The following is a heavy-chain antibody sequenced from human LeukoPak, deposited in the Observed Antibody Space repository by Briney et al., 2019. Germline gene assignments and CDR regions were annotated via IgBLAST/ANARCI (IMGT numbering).Heavy chain of an antibody. CDR2: INPNSGGT. D-gene: IGHD3-10*01. V-gene: IGHV1-2*02. CDR1: GYTFIDYY. CDR3: ARDIGFRGVTLYYFDC. J-gene: IGHJ4*02. Sequence: ASVKVSCKASGYTFIDYYMHWVRQAPGQGLEWMGWINPNSGGTNYAQKFQGRVTLTRDTSISTAYMELSTLRSDDTAVYYCARDIGFRGVTLYYFDCWGQGTLVTVSS.